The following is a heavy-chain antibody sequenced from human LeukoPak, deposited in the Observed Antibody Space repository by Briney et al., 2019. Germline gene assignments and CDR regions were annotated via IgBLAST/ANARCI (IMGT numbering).Heavy chain of an antibody. Sequence: PGGSLRLSCTASGFTFSAYPMTWVRQAPGKGLEWVSYISGSGGIIYYADSVKGRFTISRDNAKNSLYLQMDSLRAEDTAIYYCARDMTITGADDYWGQGTLVTVSS. D-gene: IGHD6-13*01. V-gene: IGHV3-48*04. CDR2: ISGSGGII. CDR3: ARDMTITGADDY. CDR1: GFTFSAYP. J-gene: IGHJ4*02.